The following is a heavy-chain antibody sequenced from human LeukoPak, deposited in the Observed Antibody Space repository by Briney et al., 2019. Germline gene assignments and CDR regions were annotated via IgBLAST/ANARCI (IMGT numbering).Heavy chain of an antibody. J-gene: IGHJ4*02. Sequence: GASVKVSCKASGGTFSSYEISWVRQAPGQGLEWMGGIIPMFGTAKYAQNIQDRVTMTTDTSTSTAYMELWSLISDDTAVYYCARGGHCTNGVCYLFDYWGQGTLVTVSS. CDR2: IIPMFGTA. V-gene: IGHV1-69*05. D-gene: IGHD2-8*01. CDR1: GGTFSSYE. CDR3: ARGGHCTNGVCYLFDY.